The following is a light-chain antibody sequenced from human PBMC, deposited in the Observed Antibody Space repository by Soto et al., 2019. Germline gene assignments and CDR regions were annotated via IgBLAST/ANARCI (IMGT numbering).Light chain of an antibody. V-gene: IGKV3-20*01. J-gene: IGKJ5*01. CDR3: QQYGDSPRT. Sequence: EIVMTQSPGTLPLSPGERATLSCRASQSVSSAYLGWFQQKPGQAPRLLIYGASTRATGIPDRFSGSGSGTDFTLTIARLEPEDFAVYYCQQYGDSPRTFGQGTRLEIK. CDR1: QSVSSAY. CDR2: GAS.